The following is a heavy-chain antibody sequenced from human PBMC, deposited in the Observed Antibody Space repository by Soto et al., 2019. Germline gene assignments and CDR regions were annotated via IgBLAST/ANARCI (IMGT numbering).Heavy chain of an antibody. CDR3: ARGCSSASCYTGFDP. Sequence: SETLSLSCTVSGGSISSGPYSWTWIRQPPGKGLEWLGYIYYSGKTDYNPSLRSRVTISVDRSNNQFSLILTSVTAADSAVYFCARGCSSASCYTGFDPWGQGTLVTVSS. D-gene: IGHD2-2*02. CDR1: GGSISSGPYS. CDR2: IYYSGKT. V-gene: IGHV4-30-2*01. J-gene: IGHJ5*02.